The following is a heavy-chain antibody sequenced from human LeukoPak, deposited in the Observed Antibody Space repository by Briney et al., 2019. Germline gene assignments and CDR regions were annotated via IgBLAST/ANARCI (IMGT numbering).Heavy chain of an antibody. CDR1: ANTFTNSW. D-gene: IGHD2-15*01. J-gene: IGHJ6*02. V-gene: IGHV5-51*01. CDR3: ARLGYCSGGTCSSGYFYGMDV. CDR2: IFVGDSDT. Sequence: GESLKISCKASANTFTNSWIGWVRQMPGKGLEWMGIIFVGDSDTTYSPSFQGQVTISADRSMSPAYLQWNSLKASDTALYFCARLGYCSGGTCSSGYFYGMDVWGQGTTVTVSS.